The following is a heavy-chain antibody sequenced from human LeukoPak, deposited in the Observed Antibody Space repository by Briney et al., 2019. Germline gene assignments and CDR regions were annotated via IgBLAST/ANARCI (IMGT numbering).Heavy chain of an antibody. V-gene: IGHV3-23*01. CDR1: GLSLNSYA. J-gene: IGHJ4*01. CDR3: AKAPVTSCRGAFCYPFDY. D-gene: IGHD2-21*01. CDR2: SSSSDDGK. Sequence: GGSLRLSCTASGLSLNSYAISWVRQVPGKGLEWVSASSSSDDGKWYADSVRGRFTISRDTSKNTVYLQMNSLRVEDAGVYYCAKAPVTSCRGAFCYPFDYWGHGTLVTVSS.